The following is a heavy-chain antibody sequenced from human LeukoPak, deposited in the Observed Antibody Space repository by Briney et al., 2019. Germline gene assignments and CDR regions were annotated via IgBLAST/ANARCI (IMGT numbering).Heavy chain of an antibody. V-gene: IGHV3-33*01. Sequence: PGRSLRLSCAASGFTFSSYGMHWVRQAPGKGLEWVAVIWYDGSNKYYADSVKGRFTISRDNSKNTLYLQMSSLRAEDTAVYYCARDLGGGDCRWGQGTLITVSS. J-gene: IGHJ4*02. CDR2: IWYDGSNK. CDR1: GFTFSSYG. CDR3: ARDLGGGDCR. D-gene: IGHD2-21*02.